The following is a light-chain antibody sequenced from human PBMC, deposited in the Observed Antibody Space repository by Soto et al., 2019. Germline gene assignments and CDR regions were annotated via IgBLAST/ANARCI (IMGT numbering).Light chain of an antibody. CDR3: CSYAGSDTLL. V-gene: IGLV2-11*01. CDR1: SSDVGGSNY. J-gene: IGLJ2*01. CDR2: DVT. Sequence: QSVLTQPRSVSGSPGQSVTISCTGTSSDVGGSNYVSWYQQHPGKTPKLMIYDVTKRPSGVPDRFSGSKSGNTASLPISGLQAEDEADYYCCSYAGSDTLLFGGGTKLTVL.